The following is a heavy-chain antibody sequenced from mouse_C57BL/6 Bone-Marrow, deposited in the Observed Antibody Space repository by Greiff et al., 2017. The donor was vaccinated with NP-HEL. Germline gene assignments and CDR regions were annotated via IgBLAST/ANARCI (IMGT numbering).Heavy chain of an antibody. CDR2: IDPENGDT. CDR3: TTLVNSLDY. J-gene: IGHJ2*01. V-gene: IGHV14-4*01. Sequence: EVQLQQSGAELVRPGASVKLSCTASGFNIKDDYMHWVKQRPEQGLEWIGWIDPENGDTEYAAKVQGKATITADTSSNTAYLQLSSLTSEDTAVYYFTTLVNSLDYWGQGTTLTVSS. D-gene: IGHD2-2*01. CDR1: GFNIKDDY.